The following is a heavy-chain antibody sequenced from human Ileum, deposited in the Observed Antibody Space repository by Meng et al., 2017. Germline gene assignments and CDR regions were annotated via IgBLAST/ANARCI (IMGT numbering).Heavy chain of an antibody. V-gene: IGHV4-31*03. D-gene: IGHD1-1*01. Sequence: QVQLQESGPGLVKPPQTLSLTCTVSGGSISSGGYYWSWIRQHPGKGLEWIGYIYDSGSTYYNPSLKSRIAISGDTSKNQFSLNLSSVTAADTAVYYCARGGTAYFDYWGQGTLVTVSS. CDR3: ARGGTAYFDY. J-gene: IGHJ4*02. CDR1: GGSISSGGYY. CDR2: IYDSGST.